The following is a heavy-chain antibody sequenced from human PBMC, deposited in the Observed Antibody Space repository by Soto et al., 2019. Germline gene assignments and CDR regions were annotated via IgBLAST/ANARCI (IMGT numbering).Heavy chain of an antibody. CDR1: GFTFSIYS. Sequence: DVQLVESGGGLVQPGGSLRLSCAASGFTFSIYSMNWVRQAPGKGLAWVAYIRRTVSPLYYADSVKGRFTITRDDSKNSLYLPMNSLRDEDLAVSYGVSEPEALDYWGLGTLVTVFS. J-gene: IGHJ4*02. CDR2: IRRTVSPL. CDR3: VSEPEALDY. V-gene: IGHV3-48*02.